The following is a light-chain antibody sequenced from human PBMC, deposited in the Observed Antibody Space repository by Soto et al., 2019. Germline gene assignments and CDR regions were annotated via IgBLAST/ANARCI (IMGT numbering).Light chain of an antibody. J-gene: IGKJ1*01. CDR3: HQHNNWWT. Sequence: ETMMTQSLVTLSVSTGERATLSCRASHSVTSDLALYQQKSGQPPRLLIFDASTRATGVPARFIGSGSGTDFTLTITSLQSEDFGVYYCHQHNNWWTFGQGTKVDI. CDR1: HSVTSD. CDR2: DAS. V-gene: IGKV3-15*01.